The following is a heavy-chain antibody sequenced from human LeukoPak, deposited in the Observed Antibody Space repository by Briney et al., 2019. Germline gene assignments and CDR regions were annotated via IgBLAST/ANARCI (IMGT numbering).Heavy chain of an antibody. CDR3: AREKGGLMVVTPEDWFDP. J-gene: IGHJ5*02. D-gene: IGHD4-23*01. Sequence: ASVKVSCKASGYTFTGYYMHWVRQAPGQGLEWMGRINPNRGGTNYAQKFQGRVTMTRDTSISTAYMGLSRLRSDDTAVYYCAREKGGLMVVTPEDWFDPWGQGTLVTVSS. V-gene: IGHV1-2*06. CDR1: GYTFTGYY. CDR2: INPNRGGT.